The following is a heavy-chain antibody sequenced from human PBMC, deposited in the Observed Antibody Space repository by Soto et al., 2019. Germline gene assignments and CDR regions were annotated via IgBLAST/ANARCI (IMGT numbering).Heavy chain of an antibody. V-gene: IGHV4-59*01. J-gene: IGHJ4*02. CDR2: ISHSGST. Sequence: QVQLQESGPGLVKPSETLSLTCTVSGGSISSYYWSWFRQPPGKGLEWIGYISHSGSTKYNPSLKAPTTTSVVTSRPQFSLQLNFVTAADPAVYYCASIARGSSFGGFDYWGQGSLVTVSS. CDR3: ASIARGSSFGGFDY. CDR1: GGSISSYY. D-gene: IGHD5-18*01.